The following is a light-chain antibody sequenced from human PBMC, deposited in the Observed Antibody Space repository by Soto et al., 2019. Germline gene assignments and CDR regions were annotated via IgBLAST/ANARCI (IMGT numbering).Light chain of an antibody. Sequence: VGMAQSPLSLPVALGQPASISCRSNHILGHSDGIAYFSWFQQRPGRSPRRLIYKVSNRDSGVPARVSGSGSGTDFALKIFMVQAEDVIVYKSTVWAHLLIRFGQ. V-gene: IGKV2-30*02. J-gene: IGKJ5*01. CDR1: HILGHSDGIAY. CDR3: TVWAHLLIR. CDR2: KVS.